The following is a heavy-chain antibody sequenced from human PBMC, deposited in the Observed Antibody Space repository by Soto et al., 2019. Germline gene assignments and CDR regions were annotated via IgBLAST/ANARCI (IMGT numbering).Heavy chain of an antibody. D-gene: IGHD5-12*01. J-gene: IGHJ6*03. CDR1: GFTFSDYY. CDR2: ISSSGSTI. CDR3: ARDRGYSGYPTEYYYMDV. V-gene: IGHV3-11*01. Sequence: PGGSLRLSCAASGFTFSDYYMSWIRQAPGKGLEWVSYISSSGSTIYYADSVKGRFTISRDNAKNSLYLQMNSLRAEDTAVYYCARDRGYSGYPTEYYYMDVWGKGTTVTVSS.